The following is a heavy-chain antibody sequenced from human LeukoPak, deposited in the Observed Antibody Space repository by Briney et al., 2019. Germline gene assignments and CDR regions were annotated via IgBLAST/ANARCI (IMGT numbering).Heavy chain of an antibody. D-gene: IGHD2/OR15-2a*01. Sequence: GGSLRLSCATSGFTFSSYAISWVRQAPGKGLEWVALIWYDGSNEKYADSVKGRFTISRDNSKNTVSLQMDSLRAEDTAVYYCARLQSKYIDYWGQGTLVTVSS. CDR1: GFTFSSYA. CDR3: ARLQSKYIDY. J-gene: IGHJ4*02. V-gene: IGHV3-33*08. CDR2: IWYDGSNE.